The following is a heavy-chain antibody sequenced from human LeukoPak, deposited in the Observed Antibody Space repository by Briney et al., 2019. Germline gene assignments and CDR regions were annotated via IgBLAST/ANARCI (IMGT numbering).Heavy chain of an antibody. Sequence: GGSLRLSCAASGNYWMHWVRQVQGKGLVWVSHINSVGSWTSCADSVKGRFTISKDNAKNTVYLQMNSLRAEDTAVYYCVSFYETYWGRGTLVTVSS. CDR3: VSFYETY. D-gene: IGHD3-16*01. V-gene: IGHV3-74*01. CDR2: INSVGSWT. J-gene: IGHJ4*02. CDR1: GNYW.